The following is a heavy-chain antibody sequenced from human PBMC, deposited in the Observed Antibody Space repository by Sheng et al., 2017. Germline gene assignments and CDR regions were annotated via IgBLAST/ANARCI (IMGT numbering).Heavy chain of an antibody. J-gene: IGHJ5*02. CDR3: ARLGGGPVNSNWFDP. Sequence: EVQLLQSGAEVKKPGESLKISCKGSGYSFSNYWIAWVRQMPGQGLEWMGIIYPGDSDTTYSPSFQGQVAISADKSISTAYLQWSSLKASDTAMYYCARLGGGPVNSNWFDPWGQGTLVTVSS. D-gene: IGHD3-16*01. CDR1: GYSFSNYW. V-gene: IGHV5-51*01. CDR2: IYPGDSDT.